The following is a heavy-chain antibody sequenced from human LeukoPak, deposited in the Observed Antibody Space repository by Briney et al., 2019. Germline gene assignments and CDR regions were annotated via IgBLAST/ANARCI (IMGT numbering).Heavy chain of an antibody. CDR2: ISYDGSNK. Sequence: GRSLRLSCAASGFTFSSYAMHWVRQAPGKGLEWVAAISYDGSNKYYADSVKGRFTISRDNSKNTLYLQMNSMRAGDTAVYYCARGEVLIAFDYWGQGTLVTVSS. V-gene: IGHV3-30*04. D-gene: IGHD3-16*01. J-gene: IGHJ4*02. CDR3: ARGEVLIAFDY. CDR1: GFTFSSYA.